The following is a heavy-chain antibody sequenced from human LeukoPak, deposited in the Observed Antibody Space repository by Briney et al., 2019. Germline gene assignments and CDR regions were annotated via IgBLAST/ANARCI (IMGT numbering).Heavy chain of an antibody. J-gene: IGHJ6*02. D-gene: IGHD5-24*01. Sequence: GGSLRLSCAASGFTFSGYSMTWVRQPPGRGMGWDSYISESSSHTYDADSVKGRFTSSRDNAKNSLYLQMNSLRVEDTGIYYCARDRAAKARIGGMDVWGQGTTVIVSS. CDR2: ISESSSHT. CDR1: GFTFSGYS. CDR3: ARDRAAKARIGGMDV. V-gene: IGHV3-21*06.